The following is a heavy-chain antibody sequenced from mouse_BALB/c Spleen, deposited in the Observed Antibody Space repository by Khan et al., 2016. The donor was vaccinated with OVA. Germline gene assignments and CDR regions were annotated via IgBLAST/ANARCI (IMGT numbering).Heavy chain of an antibody. CDR2: ISYDGSN. Sequence: EVQLQESGPGLVKPSQSLSLTCSVTGYSITSGYYWSWIRQFPGNRLEWMGYISYDGSNNYNPSLKNRISITRYTSKKQFFLKLNSVTTEDTATYYCASKSYGKGAYWGQGTLVTVSA. J-gene: IGHJ3*01. V-gene: IGHV3-6*02. D-gene: IGHD2-1*01. CDR3: ASKSYGKGAY. CDR1: GYSITSGYY.